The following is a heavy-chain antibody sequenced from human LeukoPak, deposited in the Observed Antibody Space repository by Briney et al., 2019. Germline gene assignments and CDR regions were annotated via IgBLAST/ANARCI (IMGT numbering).Heavy chain of an antibody. CDR1: GGSISSGGYY. V-gene: IGHV4-31*03. J-gene: IGHJ4*02. D-gene: IGHD3-10*01. CDR2: IYYSGST. Sequence: KTSETLSLTCTVSGGSISSGGYYWSWIRQHPGKGLEWIGYIYYSGSTYYNPSLKSRVTISVDTSKNQFSLKLSSVTAADTAVYYCARTGDNGYYGSGSPPLDFDYWGQGTLVTVSS. CDR3: ARTGDNGYYGSGSPPLDFDY.